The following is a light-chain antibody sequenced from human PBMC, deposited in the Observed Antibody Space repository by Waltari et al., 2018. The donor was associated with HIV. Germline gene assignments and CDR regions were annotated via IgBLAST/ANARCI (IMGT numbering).Light chain of an antibody. CDR3: QQRSNWPLT. Sequence: EIALTQSPDTLSLSPGERATLSCRASPSVSRDLAWYQQKLGQAPRLLIYDAWKRATGIPARFSGSGSGTDFTLTISSLEPEDFAVYYCQQRSNWPLTFGGGTKVEIK. V-gene: IGKV3-11*01. CDR1: PSVSRD. J-gene: IGKJ4*01. CDR2: DAW.